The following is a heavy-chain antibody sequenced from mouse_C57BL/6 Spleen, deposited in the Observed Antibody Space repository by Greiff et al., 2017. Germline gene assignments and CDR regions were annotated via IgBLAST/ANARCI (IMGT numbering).Heavy chain of an antibody. D-gene: IGHD2-2*01. CDR3: ARRYGYLYYFDY. Sequence: EVKLEESGGGLVQPGGSLKLSCAASGFTFSDYYMYWVRQTPEKRLEWVAYISNGGGSTYYPDTVKGRFTISRDNAKNTLYLQMSRLKSEDTAMYYCARRYGYLYYFDYWGQGTTLTVSS. J-gene: IGHJ2*01. CDR2: ISNGGGST. CDR1: GFTFSDYY. V-gene: IGHV5-12*01.